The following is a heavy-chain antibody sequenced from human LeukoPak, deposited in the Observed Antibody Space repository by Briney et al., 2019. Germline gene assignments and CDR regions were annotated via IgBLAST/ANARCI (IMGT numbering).Heavy chain of an antibody. CDR3: ARMQRELWPKRYYFDY. CDR2: INHSGST. CDR1: GGSFSGYY. V-gene: IGHV4-34*01. J-gene: IGHJ4*02. Sequence: SETLSLTCAVYGGSFSGYYWSWIRQPPGKGLEWIGEINHSGSTNYNPSLKSRVTISVDTSKNQFSLKLSSVTAADTAVYYCARMQRELWPKRYYFDYWGQGTLVTVSS. D-gene: IGHD1-7*01.